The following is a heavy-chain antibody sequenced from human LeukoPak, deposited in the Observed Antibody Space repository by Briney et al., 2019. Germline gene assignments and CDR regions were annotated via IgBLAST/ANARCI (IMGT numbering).Heavy chain of an antibody. CDR1: GFTFDDYA. Sequence: GGSLRLSCAASGFTFDDYAMHWVRQAPGKGLEWVSGISWNSGSIGYADSVKGRFTISRDNAKNSLYLQMNSLRAEDTALYYCATASNYYDSSGYYYGGYYFDYWGQGTLVTVSS. V-gene: IGHV3-9*01. CDR2: ISWNSGSI. CDR3: ATASNYYDSSGYYYGGYYFDY. J-gene: IGHJ4*02. D-gene: IGHD3-22*01.